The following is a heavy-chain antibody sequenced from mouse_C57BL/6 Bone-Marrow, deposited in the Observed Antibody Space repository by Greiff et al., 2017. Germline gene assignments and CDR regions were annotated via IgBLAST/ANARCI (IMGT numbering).Heavy chain of an antibody. Sequence: EVKLEESGGGLVQPGGSLKLSCAASGFTFSDYGMAWVRQAPRKGPEWVAFISNLAYSIYYADTVTGRFTISRENAKNTLYLEMSSLRSEDTAMYYGARARYPDWVAYWGQGTLVTVSA. CDR2: ISNLAYSI. J-gene: IGHJ3*01. CDR3: ARARYPDWVAY. D-gene: IGHD2-12*01. V-gene: IGHV5-15*04. CDR1: GFTFSDYG.